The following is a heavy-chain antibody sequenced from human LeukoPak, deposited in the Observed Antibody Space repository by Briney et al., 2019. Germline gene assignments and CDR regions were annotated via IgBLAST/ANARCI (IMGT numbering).Heavy chain of an antibody. CDR3: ARRPVYSGSALGLDYFDY. CDR1: GGSFSGYY. D-gene: IGHD3-10*01. Sequence: SETLSLTCAVYGGSFSGYYWSWIRQPPGKGLEWIGEINHSGSTNYNPSHKRRVTISVDTSKNQFSLKLSSVTAADTAVYYCARRPVYSGSALGLDYFDYWGQGTLVTVSS. CDR2: INHSGST. J-gene: IGHJ4*02. V-gene: IGHV4-34*01.